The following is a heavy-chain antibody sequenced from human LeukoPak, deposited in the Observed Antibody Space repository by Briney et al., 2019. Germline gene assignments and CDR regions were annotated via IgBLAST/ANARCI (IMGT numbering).Heavy chain of an antibody. CDR2: IYYSGST. V-gene: IGHV4-31*03. Sequence: KPSGTLSLTCTVSGGSISSGGYYWSWIRQHPGKGLEWIVYIYYSGSTYYNTSLKSRVTISVDTSKNQCSLKLSSVTAADTAVYYCAREFPITIFGVGVNWFDPWGQGTLVTVSS. D-gene: IGHD3-3*01. J-gene: IGHJ5*02. CDR3: AREFPITIFGVGVNWFDP. CDR1: GGSISSGGYY.